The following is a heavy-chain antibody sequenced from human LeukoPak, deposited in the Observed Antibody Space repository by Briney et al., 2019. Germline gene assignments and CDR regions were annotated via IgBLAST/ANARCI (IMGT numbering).Heavy chain of an antibody. J-gene: IGHJ1*01. Sequence: SVKVSCKAPGGTFSSYAISWVRQAPGQGLEWMGRIIPIFGTANYAQKFQGRVTITTDESTSTAYMELSSLRSEDTAVYYCARDSIPTYYDFWSGSESSAEYFQHWGQGTLVTVSS. CDR2: IIPIFGTA. CDR3: ARDSIPTYYDFWSGSESSAEYFQH. D-gene: IGHD3-3*01. CDR1: GGTFSSYA. V-gene: IGHV1-69*05.